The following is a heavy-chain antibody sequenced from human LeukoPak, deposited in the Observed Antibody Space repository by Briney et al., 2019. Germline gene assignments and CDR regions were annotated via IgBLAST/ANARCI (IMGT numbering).Heavy chain of an antibody. J-gene: IGHJ4*02. V-gene: IGHV4-59*01. CDR3: AGYDSSGYYYGAFDY. D-gene: IGHD3-22*01. CDR1: GGSISSYY. CDR2: IYYSGST. Sequence: PSETLSLTCTVSGGSISSYYWSWIRQPPGKGLEWIGYIYYSGSTNYNPSLKSRVTISVDTSKNQFSLKLSSVTAADTAVYYCAGYDSSGYYYGAFDYWGQGTVVTVSS.